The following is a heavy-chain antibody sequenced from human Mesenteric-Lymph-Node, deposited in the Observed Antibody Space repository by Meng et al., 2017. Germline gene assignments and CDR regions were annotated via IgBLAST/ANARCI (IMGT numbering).Heavy chain of an antibody. Sequence: GESLKISCKGSGYSFTSYWIGWVRQMPGKGLEWMGIIYPGDSDTRYSPSFQGQVTISADKSISTAYLQGSSLKASDTAMYYCARGGLRYYYDSSGYYYLYWGQGTLVTVSS. CDR2: IYPGDSDT. CDR3: ARGGLRYYYDSSGYYYLY. D-gene: IGHD3-22*01. J-gene: IGHJ4*02. V-gene: IGHV5-51*01. CDR1: GYSFTSYW.